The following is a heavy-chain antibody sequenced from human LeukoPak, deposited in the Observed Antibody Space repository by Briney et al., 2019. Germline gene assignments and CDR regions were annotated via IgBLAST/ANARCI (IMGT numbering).Heavy chain of an antibody. CDR2: IDDSGGST. Sequence: GGSLRLSCAASGFTFSSYAMSWVRQAPGKGLEWVSIIDDSGGSTYYADSVKGRFTISRDNTKNTLYLQMNSLRAEDTAVYYCAKDPWFGEDDAFDIWGQGTMVTVSS. CDR3: AKDPWFGEDDAFDI. CDR1: GFTFSSYA. V-gene: IGHV3-23*01. D-gene: IGHD3-10*01. J-gene: IGHJ3*02.